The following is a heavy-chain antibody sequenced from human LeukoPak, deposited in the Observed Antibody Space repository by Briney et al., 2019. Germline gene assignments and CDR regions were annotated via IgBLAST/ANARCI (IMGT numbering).Heavy chain of an antibody. D-gene: IGHD4-17*01. J-gene: IGHJ6*03. CDR3: ARGITTVTNPDYYYYYYMDV. CDR1: GGSISSYH. V-gene: IGHV4-4*07. CDR2: IYTSGST. Sequence: SETLSLTCTVSGGSISSYHWSWIRQPAGKGLEWIGRIYTSGSTNYNPSLKSRVTISVDTSKNQFSLKLSSVTAADTAVYYCARGITTVTNPDYYYYYYMDVWGKGTTVTVSS.